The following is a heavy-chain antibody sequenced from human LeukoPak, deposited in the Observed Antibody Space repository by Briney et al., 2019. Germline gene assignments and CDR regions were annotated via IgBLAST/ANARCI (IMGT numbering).Heavy chain of an antibody. D-gene: IGHD6-13*01. CDR1: GFTFTTYA. Sequence: GGSLRLSCAASGFTFTTYAMTWVRQAPGKGLEWVSAISNSGGNTYYADSVKGRFTISRDNSKNTLYLQMNSLRAEDTAVYYCAKDGVVSSSWFSYYFDYWGQGTLVTVSS. J-gene: IGHJ4*02. V-gene: IGHV3-23*01. CDR2: ISNSGGNT. CDR3: AKDGVVSSSWFSYYFDY.